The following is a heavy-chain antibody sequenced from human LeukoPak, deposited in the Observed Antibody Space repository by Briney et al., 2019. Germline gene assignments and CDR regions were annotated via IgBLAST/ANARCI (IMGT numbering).Heavy chain of an antibody. J-gene: IGHJ1*01. Sequence: GGSLRLSCAASGFXFSGYGMHWVRQAPGKGLEWVALISHDESTIHYADTAKGRFTISRDNSKNTLHLQMNNLRVEDTDIYYCAKDRIVISFGDVSKHWGQGTLVTVSS. CDR1: GFXFSGYG. V-gene: IGHV3-30*18. CDR2: ISHDESTI. CDR3: AKDRIVISFGDVSKH. D-gene: IGHD3-10*01.